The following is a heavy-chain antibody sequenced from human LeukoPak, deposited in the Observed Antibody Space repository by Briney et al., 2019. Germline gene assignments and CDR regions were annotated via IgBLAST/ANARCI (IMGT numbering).Heavy chain of an antibody. V-gene: IGHV4-34*01. D-gene: IGHD3-10*01. Sequence: SETLSLTCAVYGGSFSGYFWSWIRQPPGKGLEWIGEINHSGSTNYNPSLKSRVTISVDTSKNQFSLKLSSVTAADTAVYYCARLVPRYGSGSQSDYWGQGTLVTVSS. CDR1: GGSFSGYF. CDR3: ARLVPRYGSGSQSDY. CDR2: INHSGST. J-gene: IGHJ4*02.